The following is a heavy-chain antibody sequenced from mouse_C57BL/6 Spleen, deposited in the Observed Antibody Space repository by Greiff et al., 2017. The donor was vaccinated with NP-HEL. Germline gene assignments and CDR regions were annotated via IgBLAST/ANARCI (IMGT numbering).Heavy chain of an antibody. CDR1: GYAFSSYW. J-gene: IGHJ1*03. CDR2: IYPGDGDT. CDR3: ARYVTTVVANFDV. D-gene: IGHD1-1*01. V-gene: IGHV1-80*01. Sequence: VQLQQSGAELVKPGASVKISCKASGYAFSSYWMNWVKQRPGKGLEWIGQIYPGDGDTNYNGKFKGKATLTADKSSSTAYMQLSSLTSEDSAVYFWARYVTTVVANFDVWGTGTTVTVSS.